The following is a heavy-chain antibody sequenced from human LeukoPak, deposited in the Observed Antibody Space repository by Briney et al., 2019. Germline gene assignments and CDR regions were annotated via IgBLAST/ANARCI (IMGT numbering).Heavy chain of an antibody. CDR3: ARVGFDSSGWYETDYYMDV. D-gene: IGHD6-19*01. J-gene: IGHJ6*03. V-gene: IGHV3-7*01. Sequence: GGXLRLSCAASGFTFSSYWMSWVRQAPGKGVEWVANIKQDGSEKYYVDSVKGRFTISRDKAKKSLYLQMNSLRAEDTAVYYCARVGFDSSGWYETDYYMDVWGKGTTVTVSS. CDR1: GFTFSSYW. CDR2: IKQDGSEK.